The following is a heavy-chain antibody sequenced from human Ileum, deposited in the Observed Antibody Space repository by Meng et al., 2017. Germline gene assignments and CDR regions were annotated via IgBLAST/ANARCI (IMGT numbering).Heavy chain of an antibody. D-gene: IGHD1-26*01. V-gene: IGHV4-34*01. CDR2: IHYSGST. CDR3: ARRIRGGSYLG. Sequence: QLQLMHWGAVVLKPSETLFLTCNVYGDSFTDYYWNWIRQPPGKGLEWIGEIHYSGSTNYNPSLESRVTISEDTSQKQFSLRLSSVTAADTAVYYCARRIRGGSYLGWGQGTLVTVSS. J-gene: IGHJ4*02. CDR1: GDSFTDYY.